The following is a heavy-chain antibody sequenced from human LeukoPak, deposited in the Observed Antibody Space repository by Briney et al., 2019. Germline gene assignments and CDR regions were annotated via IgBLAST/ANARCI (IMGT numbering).Heavy chain of an antibody. Sequence: GGSLRLSCAASGFTFSDYAMSWVRQAPGKGLEWVSTISDNGGGTYYADSVKGRFTISRDNSKNTLFLQMNSLRAEDLAVYYCATDREGDPSAYYLVGGQGTLITVSS. CDR3: ATDREGDPSAYYLV. CDR1: GFTFSDYA. V-gene: IGHV3-23*01. J-gene: IGHJ4*02. D-gene: IGHD3-22*01. CDR2: ISDNGGGT.